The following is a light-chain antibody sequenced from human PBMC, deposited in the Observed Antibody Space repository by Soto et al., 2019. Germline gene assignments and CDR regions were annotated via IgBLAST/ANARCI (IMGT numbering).Light chain of an antibody. CDR2: LGS. J-gene: IGKJ2*01. CDR3: MQALQAPYT. Sequence: DIVMTQSPLSLPVTPGEPASISCRSSQSLLHSNGYNYLDWYLQKPGQSPQLLIYLGSNRASGVPDMFSGSGSGTDFTLKISRVEAEDVGLYYCMQALQAPYTFGQGTKLEIK. V-gene: IGKV2-28*01. CDR1: QSLLHSNGYNY.